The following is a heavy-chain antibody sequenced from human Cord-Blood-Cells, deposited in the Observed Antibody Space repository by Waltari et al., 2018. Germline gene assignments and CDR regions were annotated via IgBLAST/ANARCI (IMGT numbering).Heavy chain of an antibody. Sequence: QVQLVESGGGVVQPGRSLRLSCAASGFTFSSYAMHWVRQAPGKGLGWVAVISYDGSNKYYADSVKGRFTISRDNSKNTLYLQMNSLRAEDTAVYYCARDPRGNSGSYYFDYWGQGTLVTVSS. V-gene: IGHV3-30*04. J-gene: IGHJ4*02. CDR1: GFTFSSYA. CDR2: ISYDGSNK. CDR3: ARDPRGNSGSYYFDY. D-gene: IGHD1-26*01.